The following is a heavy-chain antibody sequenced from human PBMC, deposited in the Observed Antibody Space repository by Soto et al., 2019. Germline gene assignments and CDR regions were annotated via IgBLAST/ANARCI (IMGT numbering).Heavy chain of an antibody. CDR3: TGEPYGGSRYYFDS. CDR2: IWYDGSNK. CDR1: GFTFRSYG. D-gene: IGHD1-26*01. Sequence: GGSLRLACAASGFTFRSYGMHWVRQAPGKGLEWVAVIWYDGSNKYYADSVKGRFTISKDNSQNTLYLQMNSLRAEDTAVYYCTGEPYGGSRYYFDSWGQGTLVTVS. J-gene: IGHJ4*02. V-gene: IGHV3-33*08.